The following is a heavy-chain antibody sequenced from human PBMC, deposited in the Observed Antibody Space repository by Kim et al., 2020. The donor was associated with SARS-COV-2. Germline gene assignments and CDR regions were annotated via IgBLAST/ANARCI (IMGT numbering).Heavy chain of an antibody. CDR2: ISYDGSNK. CDR3: ARDDVAAASSGFDY. D-gene: IGHD6-13*01. J-gene: IGHJ4*02. V-gene: IGHV3-30-3*01. CDR1: GFTFSSYA. Sequence: GGSLRLSCAASGFTFSSYAMHWVRQAPGKGLEWVAVISYDGSNKYYADSVKGRFTISRDNSKNTLYLQMNSLRAEDTAVYYCARDDVAAASSGFDYWGQG.